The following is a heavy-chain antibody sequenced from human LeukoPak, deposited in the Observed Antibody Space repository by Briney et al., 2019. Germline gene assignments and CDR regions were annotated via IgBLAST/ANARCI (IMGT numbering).Heavy chain of an antibody. J-gene: IGHJ4*02. CDR2: INAGNGNT. Sequence: ASVKVSCKASGYTFTSYAMHWVRQAPRQRLEWMGWINAGNGNTKYSQKFQGRVTITRDTSASTAYMELSSLRSEDTAVYYCARAGPWFGEFTIDYWGQGTLVTVSS. D-gene: IGHD3-10*01. CDR3: ARAGPWFGEFTIDY. V-gene: IGHV1-3*01. CDR1: GYTFTSYA.